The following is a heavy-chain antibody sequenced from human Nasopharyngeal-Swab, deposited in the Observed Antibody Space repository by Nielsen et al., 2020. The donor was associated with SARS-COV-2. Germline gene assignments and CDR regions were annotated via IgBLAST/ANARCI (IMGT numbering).Heavy chain of an antibody. V-gene: IGHV3-21*01. CDR1: GFTFSSYS. J-gene: IGHJ3*02. CDR3: ARVRGSMDHDAFDI. Sequence: GGSLRLSCAASGFTFSSYSMNWVRQAPGKGLEWVSSISSNSSYIYYADSVKGRFTISRDNAKNSLCLQMNSLRAEDTAVYYCARVRGSMDHDAFDIWGQGTMVTVSS. CDR2: ISSNSSYI. D-gene: IGHD3-10*01.